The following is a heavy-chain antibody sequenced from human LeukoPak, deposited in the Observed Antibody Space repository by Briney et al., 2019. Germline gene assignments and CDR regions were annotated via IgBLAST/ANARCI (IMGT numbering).Heavy chain of an antibody. V-gene: IGHV4-4*08. CDR1: GGSMFSYY. CDR3: ARRAYYDSSGFHPTPGYFDL. Sequence: SETLSLTCSVSGGSMFSYYWNWIRQPPGKGLEWIGYIYSSGITNYNPSLRSRGTISVATSRNQFSLRLTSVTAEDTAIYYCARRAYYDSSGFHPTPGYFDLWGRGTLVTVSS. J-gene: IGHJ2*01. D-gene: IGHD3-16*01. CDR2: IYSSGIT.